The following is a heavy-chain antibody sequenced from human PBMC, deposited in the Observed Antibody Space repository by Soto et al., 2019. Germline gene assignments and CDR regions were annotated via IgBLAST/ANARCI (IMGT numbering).Heavy chain of an antibody. Sequence: GSLRLSCAASGFTFSSYGMHWVRQAPGKGLEWVAVIWYDGSNKYYADSVKGRFTISRDNSKNTLYLQMNSLRAEDTAVYYCARDRQWLDPGGYFDYWGQGTLVTVSS. D-gene: IGHD6-19*01. J-gene: IGHJ4*02. CDR1: GFTFSSYG. CDR2: IWYDGSNK. CDR3: ARDRQWLDPGGYFDY. V-gene: IGHV3-33*01.